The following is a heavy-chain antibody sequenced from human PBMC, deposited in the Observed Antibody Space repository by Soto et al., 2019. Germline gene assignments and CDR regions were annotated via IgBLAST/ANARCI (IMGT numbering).Heavy chain of an antibody. CDR2: IYYSGST. V-gene: IGHV4-59*01. J-gene: IGHJ4*02. D-gene: IGHD2-8*01. CDR3: ARDLNGVNDY. CDR1: GGSISSYY. Sequence: TLSLTCTVSGGSISSYYWSWIRQPPGKGLEWIGYIYYSGSTNYNPSLKSRVTISVDTSKNQFSLKLSSVTAADTAVYYCARDLNGVNDYWGQGTLVTVSS.